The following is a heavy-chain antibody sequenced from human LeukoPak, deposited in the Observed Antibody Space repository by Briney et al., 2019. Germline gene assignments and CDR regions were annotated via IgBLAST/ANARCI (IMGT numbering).Heavy chain of an antibody. CDR1: GGSISSYY. CDR3: ARAGDSSGYEYYFDY. Sequence: SETLSLTCNVSGGSISSYYWSWIRQPAEKGLEWIGRIYSSGSTNYNPSLKSRVTMSVDMSTNQFSLKLKSVTAADTAVYYCARAGDSSGYEYYFDYWGQGTLVTVSS. CDR2: IYSSGST. J-gene: IGHJ4*02. V-gene: IGHV4-4*07. D-gene: IGHD3-22*01.